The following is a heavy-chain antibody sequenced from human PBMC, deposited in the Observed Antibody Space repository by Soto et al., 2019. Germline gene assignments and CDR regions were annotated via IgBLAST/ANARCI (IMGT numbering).Heavy chain of an antibody. Sequence: QVQLQQWGAGPLRPLETLSLTCCVSGGSFSGYYWDWIRQSPGKGLEWIGEINDRGSINYHPSLTSRVSISVDTSKNHYSLNLRSVTAADTAVYYCARESHDILTGPPWVWYFDLWGRGTLVTVSS. CDR3: ARESHDILTGPPWVWYFDL. CDR1: GGSFSGYY. J-gene: IGHJ2*01. CDR2: INDRGSI. V-gene: IGHV4-34*01. D-gene: IGHD3-9*01.